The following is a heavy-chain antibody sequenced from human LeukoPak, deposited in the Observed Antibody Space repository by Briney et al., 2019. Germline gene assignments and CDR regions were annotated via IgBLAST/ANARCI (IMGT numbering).Heavy chain of an antibody. Sequence: PSETLSLTCTVSGGSISSSSYYWGWLRQPPGKGLEWIGSIYYSGSTYYNPSLKSRVTISVDTSKNQFSLKLSSVTAADTAVYYCARRLSSSWYGDVGFDPWGQGTLVTVSS. J-gene: IGHJ5*02. CDR3: ARRLSSSWYGDVGFDP. V-gene: IGHV4-39*01. D-gene: IGHD6-13*01. CDR1: GGSISSSSYY. CDR2: IYYSGST.